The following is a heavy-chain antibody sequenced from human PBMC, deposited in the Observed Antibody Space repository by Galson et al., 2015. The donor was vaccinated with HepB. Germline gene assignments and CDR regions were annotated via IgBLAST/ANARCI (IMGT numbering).Heavy chain of an antibody. V-gene: IGHV1-8*01. Sequence: SVKVSCKASGYTFTSYDINWVRQATGQGLEWMGWMNPNSGNTGYAQKFQGRVTMTRNTSISTAYMELSSLRSEDTAVYYCARGAVVPAAMGFDYWGQGTLVTVSS. CDR1: GYTFTSYD. CDR3: ARGAVVPAAMGFDY. D-gene: IGHD2-2*01. CDR2: MNPNSGNT. J-gene: IGHJ4*02.